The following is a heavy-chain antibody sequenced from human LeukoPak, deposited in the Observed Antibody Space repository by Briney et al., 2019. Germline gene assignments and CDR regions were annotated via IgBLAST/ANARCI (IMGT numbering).Heavy chain of an antibody. Sequence: ASVKVSCKASGYTFTSYGISWVRQAPGQGLEWMGWISAYNGNTNYAQKLQGRVTVTTDTSTSTAYMELRSLRSDDTAVYYCARDHVRSPDRPDYYYYYGMDVWGQGTTVTVSS. CDR2: ISAYNGNT. CDR1: GYTFTSYG. V-gene: IGHV1-18*01. CDR3: ARDHVRSPDRPDYYYYYGMDV. D-gene: IGHD1-14*01. J-gene: IGHJ6*02.